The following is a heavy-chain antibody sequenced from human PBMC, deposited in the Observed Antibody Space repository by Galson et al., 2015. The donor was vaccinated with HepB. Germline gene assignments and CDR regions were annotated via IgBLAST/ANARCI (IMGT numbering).Heavy chain of an antibody. V-gene: IGHV1-69*04. Sequence: SVKVSCKASGGTFSSYAISWVRQAPGQGLEWMGRIIPILGIANYVQKFQGRVTITADKSTSTAYMELSSLRSEDTAVYYCARVGDSYGNYYYYYMDVWGKGTTVTVSS. CDR3: ARVGDSYGNYYYYYMDV. D-gene: IGHD5-18*01. J-gene: IGHJ6*03. CDR2: IIPILGIA. CDR1: GGTFSSYA.